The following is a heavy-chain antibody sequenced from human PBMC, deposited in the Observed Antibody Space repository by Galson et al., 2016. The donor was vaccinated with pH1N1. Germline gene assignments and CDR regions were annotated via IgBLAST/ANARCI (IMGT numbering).Heavy chain of an antibody. J-gene: IGHJ2*01. D-gene: IGHD3-22*01. CDR1: GYSVTRYY. Sequence: SVKVSCKASGYSVTRYYMHWVRQAPGQGLEWMGGIIPIFNTARYAQNFQGRVTITADESTTTAYMELTSLRSEDTAMYFCAREDYYDTDLSDWYFDLWGRGTLLTVSS. CDR3: AREDYYDTDLSDWYFDL. V-gene: IGHV1-69*13. CDR2: IIPIFNTA.